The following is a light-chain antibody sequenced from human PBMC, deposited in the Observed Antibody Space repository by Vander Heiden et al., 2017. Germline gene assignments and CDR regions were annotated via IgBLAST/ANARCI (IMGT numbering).Light chain of an antibody. V-gene: IGKV1-17*01. Sequence: DLQMTQSPSSLSASVGDRVHITCRASQGIRNDLGWYQQKPGKAPKRLIYAASSLQSGVPSRFSCGGSGTEFTRTISSLQPEDLATYYGLQHNRYPRTFGQGTKVEIK. CDR1: QGIRND. CDR3: LQHNRYPRT. J-gene: IGKJ1*01. CDR2: AAS.